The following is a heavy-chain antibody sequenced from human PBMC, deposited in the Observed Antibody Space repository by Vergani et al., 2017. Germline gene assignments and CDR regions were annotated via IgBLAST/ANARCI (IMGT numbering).Heavy chain of an antibody. D-gene: IGHD5-24*01. J-gene: IGHJ4*02. CDR3: ARGGGMATTLTYFDY. CDR1: GGSINPSSSF. Sequence: QLQLQESGPGLVKPSETLSLICTVSGGSINPSSSFWGWIRQSPGKGLEWIGSINYVGSTNYNPSLKSRVTISVDTSKNQFSLKLSSVTAADTAVYYCARGGGMATTLTYFDYWGQGTLVTVSS. CDR2: INYVGST. V-gene: IGHV4-39*07.